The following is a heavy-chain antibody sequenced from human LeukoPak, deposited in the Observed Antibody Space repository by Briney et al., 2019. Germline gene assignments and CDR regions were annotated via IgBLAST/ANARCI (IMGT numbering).Heavy chain of an antibody. V-gene: IGHV3-30*02. J-gene: IGHJ4*02. CDR2: IRYDGSET. CDR3: AKDLRWRLDY. CDR1: GFTFSSYG. Sequence: GGSLRLSCAASGFTFSSYGMHWVRQAPGKGLEWVAFIRYDGSETYYADSVKGRFTISRDNSKNTLYLQMNSLRTEGTAVYYCAKDLRWRLDYWGQGTLVTVSS. D-gene: IGHD2-21*02.